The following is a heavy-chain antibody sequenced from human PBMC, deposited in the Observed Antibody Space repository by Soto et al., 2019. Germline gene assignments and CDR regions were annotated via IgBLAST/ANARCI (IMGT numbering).Heavy chain of an antibody. J-gene: IGHJ4*02. CDR2: IYYSGST. CDR1: GVSISSYY. D-gene: IGHD3-22*01. V-gene: IGHV4-59*01. CDR3: ARSRGGYFDY. Sequence: QVQLQESGPGLVKPSETLSLTCTVSGVSISSYYWSCIRQPPGKGLELIGYIYYSGSTNYNPSLKSRVTRSGDKSKNQFSLKLSSVTAADTAVYYCARSRGGYFDYWGQVTLVTVSS.